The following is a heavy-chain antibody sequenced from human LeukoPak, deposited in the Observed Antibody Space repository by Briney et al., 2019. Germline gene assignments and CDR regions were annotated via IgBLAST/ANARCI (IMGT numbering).Heavy chain of an antibody. Sequence: GGSLRLSCAASGFTFTSYAMTWVRQAPGKGLEWISGVSGSGGSKWYADSVKGRFNISRDNSKNTVFRQMNSLRGEDTAVYYCTQSVLAYPWGQGTLVTVSS. CDR2: VSGSGGSK. CDR3: TQSVLAYP. J-gene: IGHJ5*02. V-gene: IGHV3-23*01. CDR1: GFTFTSYA.